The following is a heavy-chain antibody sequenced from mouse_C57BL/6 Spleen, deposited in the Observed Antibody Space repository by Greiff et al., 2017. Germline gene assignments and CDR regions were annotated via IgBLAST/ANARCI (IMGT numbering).Heavy chain of an antibody. Sequence: QVQLKQPGAELVRPGSSVKLSCKASGYTFTSYWMHWVKQRPLQGLEWIGNIDPSDSETHYNQKFKDKATLTVDKSSSTAYMQLNSLTSEDSAVDFCARAFSPGSSSLDCWGQGTTLTVSS. J-gene: IGHJ2*01. V-gene: IGHV1-52*01. CDR3: ARAFSPGSSSLDC. D-gene: IGHD1-1*01. CDR1: GYTFTSYW. CDR2: IDPSDSET.